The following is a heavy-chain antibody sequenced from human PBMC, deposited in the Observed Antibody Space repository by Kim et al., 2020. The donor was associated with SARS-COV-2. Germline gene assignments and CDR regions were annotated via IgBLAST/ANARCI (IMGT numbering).Heavy chain of an antibody. J-gene: IGHJ6*02. V-gene: IGHV3-23*01. CDR2: ISGSGGST. CDR3: AKEGFGESIYGMDV. D-gene: IGHD3-10*01. CDR1: GFTFSSYA. Sequence: VGSLRLSCAASGFTFSSYAMSWVRQAPGKGLEWVSAISGSGGSTYYADSVKGRFTISRDNSKNTLYLQMNSLRAEDTAVYYCAKEGFGESIYGMDVWGQGTTVTVSS.